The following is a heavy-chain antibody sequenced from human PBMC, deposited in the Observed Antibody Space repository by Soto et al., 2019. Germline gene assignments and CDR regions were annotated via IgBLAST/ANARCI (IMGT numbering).Heavy chain of an antibody. D-gene: IGHD6-19*01. Sequence: QVQLVASGGGAAQPGRSLRLSFAASGFYFNSYGMHWVRQAPGKGLEWVAIISFDGSKKYYADSVKGRFTISRDNSKNTLYMPMNSLGNEDTAVYCCATDLSGWGCDHWGQGTLFTVSS. CDR3: ATDLSGWGCDH. V-gene: IGHV3-30*03. CDR2: ISFDGSKK. J-gene: IGHJ4*02. CDR1: GFYFNSYG.